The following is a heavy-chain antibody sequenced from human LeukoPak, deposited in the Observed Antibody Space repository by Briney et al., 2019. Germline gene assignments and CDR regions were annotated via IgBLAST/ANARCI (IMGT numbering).Heavy chain of an antibody. CDR2: TYFRSKWYN. V-gene: IGHV6-1*01. CDR3: ARGRGDIDFDY. J-gene: IGHJ4*02. Sequence: QTLSLTCAISGDSVSSNRATWTWIRQSPSRGLEWLGRTYFRSKWYNDYAVSVKSRITINPDTSKNQFSLQLNSVTPEDTAVYYCARGRGDIDFDYWGQGTLVAVSS. CDR1: GDSVSSNRAT.